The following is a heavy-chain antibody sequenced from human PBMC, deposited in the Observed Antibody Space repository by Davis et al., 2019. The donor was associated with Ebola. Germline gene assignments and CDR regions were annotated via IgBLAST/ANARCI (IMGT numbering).Heavy chain of an antibody. V-gene: IGHV3-7*03. CDR3: LSSGDGP. CDR1: ALTFSRYW. D-gene: IGHD3-22*01. Sequence: PGGSLRLSCAASALTFSRYWMNWVRQAPGQGLEWVANINPDGSEKYYLDSVKGRFTISRDNAKSSAYLQMNSPRVEDTAVYYCLSSGDGPWGQGTLVTVSS. J-gene: IGHJ5*02. CDR2: INPDGSEK.